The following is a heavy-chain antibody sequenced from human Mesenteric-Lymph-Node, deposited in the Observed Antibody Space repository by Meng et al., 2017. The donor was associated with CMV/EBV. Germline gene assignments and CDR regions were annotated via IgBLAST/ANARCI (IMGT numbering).Heavy chain of an antibody. V-gene: IGHV3-21*06. CDR3: VRGDRRES. CDR2: INDVSTNK. CDR1: GFTFNTYT. J-gene: IGHJ5*02. Sequence: ESLKISCAASGFTFNTYTMNWVRQAPGKGLEWVSSINDVSTNKHYADSVKGRFTLSRDNARNSLYLQMNSLRDEDTAIYYCVRGDRRESWGQGTLVTVSS. D-gene: IGHD2-21*02.